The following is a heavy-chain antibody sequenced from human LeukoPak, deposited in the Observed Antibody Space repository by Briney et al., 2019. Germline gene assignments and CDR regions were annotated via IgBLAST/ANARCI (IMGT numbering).Heavy chain of an antibody. Sequence: SETLSLTCTVSGGSISSYYWSWIRQPAGKGLEWIGRIYTSGSTNYNPSLKSRVTISVDTSKNQFSLKLSSVTAADTAVYYCARDTPLYDAFDIWGQGTMVTVSS. CDR1: GGSISSYY. J-gene: IGHJ3*02. V-gene: IGHV4-4*07. CDR3: ARDTPLYDAFDI. CDR2: IYTSGST.